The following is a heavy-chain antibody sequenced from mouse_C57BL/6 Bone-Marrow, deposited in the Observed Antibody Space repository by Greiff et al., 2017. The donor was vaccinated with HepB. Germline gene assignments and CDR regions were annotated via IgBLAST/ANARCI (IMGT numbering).Heavy chain of an antibody. CDR1: GYAFSSSW. CDR3: AIRYFDY. CDR2: IYPGDGDT. V-gene: IGHV1-82*01. Sequence: QVQLQHSGPELVKPGASVKISCKASGYAFSSSWMNWVKQRPGKGLEWIGRIYPGDGDTNYNGKFKGKATLTADKSSSTAYMQLSSLTSEDSAVYFCAIRYFDYWGQGTTLTVSS. J-gene: IGHJ2*01.